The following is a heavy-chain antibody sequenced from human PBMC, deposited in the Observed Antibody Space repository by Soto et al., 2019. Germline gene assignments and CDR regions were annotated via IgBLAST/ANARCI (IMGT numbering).Heavy chain of an antibody. D-gene: IGHD3-10*01. CDR3: ASSLLGVRGGLTAHFQS. Sequence: QVQLVQSGADVKKPGASVKVSCKSSGYTFSDMTINWVRQSPGHGLEWMGGISGYNGKTDYAQKFRDRVTMTKDTTISTAYMKLTGLRANDTAMYYCASSLLGVRGGLTAHFQSWSQGTPVIVSS. CDR1: GYTFSDMT. J-gene: IGHJ1*01. CDR2: ISGYNGKT. V-gene: IGHV1-18*01.